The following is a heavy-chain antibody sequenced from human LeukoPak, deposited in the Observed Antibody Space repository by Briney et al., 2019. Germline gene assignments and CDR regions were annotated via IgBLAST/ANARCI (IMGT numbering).Heavy chain of an antibody. D-gene: IGHD1-1*01. CDR2: TRNKANSYTT. Sequence: GGSLRLSCAASGFTFSDHYMDWVRQAPGKGLEWVGRTRNKANSYTTEYAASVKGRFTISRDDSKNSLYLQMNSLKTEDTAVYYCARGGTTGTTGAFDIWGQGTMVTVSS. J-gene: IGHJ3*02. V-gene: IGHV3-72*01. CDR1: GFTFSDHY. CDR3: ARGGTTGTTGAFDI.